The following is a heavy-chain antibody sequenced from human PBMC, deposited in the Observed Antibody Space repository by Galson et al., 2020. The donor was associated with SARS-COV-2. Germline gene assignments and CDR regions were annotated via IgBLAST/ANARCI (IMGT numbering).Heavy chain of an antibody. Sequence: GGSLRLSCAASGFTFSSYSMNWVRQAPGKGLEWVSSMSSSSSYIYYSDSVKGRFTISRDNAKNSLYLQMNSLRAEDTAVYYCAREWFGELFNYYYYGMDVWGQGTTVTVSS. CDR3: AREWFGELFNYYYYGMDV. D-gene: IGHD3-10*01. J-gene: IGHJ6*02. V-gene: IGHV3-21*01. CDR2: MSSSSSYI. CDR1: GFTFSSYS.